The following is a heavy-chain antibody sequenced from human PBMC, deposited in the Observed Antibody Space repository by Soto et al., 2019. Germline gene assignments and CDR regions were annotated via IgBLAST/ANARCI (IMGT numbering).Heavy chain of an antibody. J-gene: IGHJ4*02. CDR2: IYYSGST. CDR3: ARSFRWLRYFDY. Sequence: SETLSLICTVSGGSISSYYWSCIRQPPGKGLEWIGYIYYSGSTNYNPSLKSRVTISVDTSKNQFSLKLSSVTAADTAVYYCARSFRWLRYFDYWGQGTLVTVSS. V-gene: IGHV4-59*01. D-gene: IGHD5-12*01. CDR1: GGSISSYY.